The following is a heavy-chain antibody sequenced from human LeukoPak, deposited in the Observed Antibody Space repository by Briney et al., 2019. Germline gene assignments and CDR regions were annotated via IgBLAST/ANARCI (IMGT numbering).Heavy chain of an antibody. Sequence: GASLKISCKGSGYSFISYWISWVRQMPGKGPEWMGTIDPSDSYTNYSPSFQGHVTISADKSISTAYLQWSSLKASDTAMYYCARAYSSGYKFDYWGQGTLVTVSS. V-gene: IGHV5-10-1*01. CDR2: IDPSDSYT. J-gene: IGHJ4*02. CDR1: GYSFISYW. CDR3: ARAYSSGYKFDY. D-gene: IGHD3-22*01.